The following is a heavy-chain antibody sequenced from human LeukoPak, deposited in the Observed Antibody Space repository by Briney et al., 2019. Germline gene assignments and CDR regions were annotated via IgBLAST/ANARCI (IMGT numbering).Heavy chain of an antibody. CDR2: INPNSGGT. D-gene: IGHD3-3*01. CDR3: ARERSWAIFGVVIMYYFDY. V-gene: IGHV1-2*02. CDR1: GYTFTGYY. J-gene: IGHJ4*02. Sequence: GASVKVSCKASGYTFTGYYMHWVRQAPGQGLEWMGWINPNSGGTNYAQKFQGRVTMTRDTSISTAYMELSRLRSDDTAVYYCARERSWAIFGVVIMYYFDYWGQGTLVTVSS.